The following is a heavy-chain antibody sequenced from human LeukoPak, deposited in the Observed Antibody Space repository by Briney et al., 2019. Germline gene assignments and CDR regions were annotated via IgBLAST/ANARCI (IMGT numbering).Heavy chain of an antibody. J-gene: IGHJ4*02. CDR3: AMDYYDSSGYQRVFDY. V-gene: IGHV5-51*01. CDR2: IYPGDSDT. CDR1: GYSFPSYW. D-gene: IGHD3-22*01. Sequence: GESLKISCKGSGYSFPSYWIGWVRQMPGKGLEWMGIIYPGDSDTKYSPSFQGQVTVSADKSISTAYLQWSSLKASDTAMYFCAMDYYDSSGYQRVFDYWGQGTLVTVSS.